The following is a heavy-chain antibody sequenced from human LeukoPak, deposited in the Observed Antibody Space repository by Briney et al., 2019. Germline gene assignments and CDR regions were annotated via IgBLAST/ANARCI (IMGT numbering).Heavy chain of an antibody. CDR1: GFTFSRYA. D-gene: IGHD3-10*01. CDR2: ISGSGGST. Sequence: PGGSLRLSCAASGFTFSRYAMSGVRHSPGKGLEWVSAISGSGGSTYYGHCEKPRYTIPRDYYKHTLYLKMNSQRPGDRPIYLCAKVITRFTPSYGMVVWGKGGTVTVTS. J-gene: IGHJ6*04. V-gene: IGHV3-23*01. CDR3: AKVITRFTPSYGMVV.